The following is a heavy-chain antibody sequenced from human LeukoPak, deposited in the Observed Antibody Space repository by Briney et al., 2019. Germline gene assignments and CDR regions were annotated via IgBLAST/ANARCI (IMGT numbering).Heavy chain of an antibody. CDR2: IRYDGSNK. CDR3: AKGLYSSGWYYFDS. CDR1: GFTFSSYG. J-gene: IGHJ4*02. V-gene: IGHV3-30*02. D-gene: IGHD6-19*01. Sequence: GGSLRLSCAASGFTFSSYGMHWVRQAPGKGPEWVAFIRYDGSNKYYADSVKGRFTISRDNSKNTLYLQMNSLRAEDTAVYYCAKGLYSSGWYYFDSWGQGTLVTVSS.